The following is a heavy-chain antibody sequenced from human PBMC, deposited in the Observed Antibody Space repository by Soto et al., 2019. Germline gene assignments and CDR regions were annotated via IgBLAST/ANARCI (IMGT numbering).Heavy chain of an antibody. J-gene: IGHJ4*02. D-gene: IGHD2-21*01. CDR1: GFTFSDHY. CDR3: TGNTDCYNGPAGH. CDR2: TRNKAHNYGT. V-gene: IGHV3-72*01. Sequence: PGGSLRLSCTASGFTFSDHYMDWVRQAPGKGLEWVGRTRNKAHNYGTEYAASVKGRFTISTDDSKNSLYLQMNSLKTDDTAVYYCTGNTDCYNGPAGHWGQGTLVTVSS.